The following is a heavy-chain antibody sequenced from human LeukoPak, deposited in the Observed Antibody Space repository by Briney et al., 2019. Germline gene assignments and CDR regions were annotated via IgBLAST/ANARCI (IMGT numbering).Heavy chain of an antibody. CDR1: GDSISSSFYY. CDR3: ARESFEEPGTMDH. CDR2: IYYGGGT. D-gene: IGHD4/OR15-4a*01. J-gene: IGHJ4*02. Sequence: SETLSLTCTVSGDSISSSFYYWGWIRQPPGKGLEWIGSIYYGGGTHYNPSLKSRATIFLDTSMNQFSLRLTSVTAADTALYFCARESFEEPGTMDHWGQGTLVSVSS. V-gene: IGHV4-39*07.